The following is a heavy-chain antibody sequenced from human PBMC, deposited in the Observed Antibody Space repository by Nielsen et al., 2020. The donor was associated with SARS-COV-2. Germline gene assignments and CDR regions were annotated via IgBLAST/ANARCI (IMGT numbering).Heavy chain of an antibody. CDR3: ASAEAQWLVELDY. CDR1: GFTFSSYA. CDR2: ISYDGSNK. D-gene: IGHD6-19*01. V-gene: IGHV3-30*04. Sequence: GGSLRLSCAASGFTFSSYAMHWVRQAPGKGLEWVAVISYDGSNKYYADSVKGRFTISRDNSKNTLYLQMNSLRAEDTAVYYCASAEAQWLVELDYWGQGTLVTVSS. J-gene: IGHJ4*02.